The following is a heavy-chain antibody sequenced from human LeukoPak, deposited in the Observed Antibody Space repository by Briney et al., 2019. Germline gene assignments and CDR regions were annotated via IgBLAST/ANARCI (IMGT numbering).Heavy chain of an antibody. CDR3: ARDSLLVQLGEPDY. J-gene: IGHJ4*02. CDR1: GFTFSSYA. V-gene: IGHV3-30-3*01. Sequence: GGSLRLSCAASGFTFSSYAMHWVRQAPGKGLEWVAVISYDGSNKYYADSVKGRFTISRDNSKNTLYLQMNSLRAEDTAVYYCARDSLLVQLGEPDYWGQGTLVTVSS. CDR2: ISYDGSNK. D-gene: IGHD7-27*01.